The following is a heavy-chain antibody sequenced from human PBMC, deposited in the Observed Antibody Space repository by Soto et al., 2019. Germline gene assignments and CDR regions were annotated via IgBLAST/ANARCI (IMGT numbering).Heavy chain of an antibody. V-gene: IGHV3-9*01. D-gene: IGHD1-26*01. CDR3: ARGPGATGYNYGLDV. Sequence: GGLLRLSCAASGFTFDDYVMHWVRQAPGKGLEWVSGINWNSGRIDFADSVKGRFTISRDNAKNSLFLQMNSLRAEDAALYYCARGPGATGYNYGLDVWGQGTTVTVSS. CDR1: GFTFDDYV. J-gene: IGHJ6*02. CDR2: INWNSGRI.